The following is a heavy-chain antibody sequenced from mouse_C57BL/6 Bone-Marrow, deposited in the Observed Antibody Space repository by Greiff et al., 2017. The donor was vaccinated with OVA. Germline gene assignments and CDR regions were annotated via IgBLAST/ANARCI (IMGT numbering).Heavy chain of an antibody. CDR1: GYIFTSYW. CDR3: AFYDGYYVSMDY. CDR2: IHPNSGST. Sequence: QVQLQQPGAELVKPGASVKLSCKASGYIFTSYWMHWVKQRPGQGLEWIGMIHPNSGSTNYNEKFKSKATLTVDKSSSTAYMQLSSLTSEDSAVYYCAFYDGYYVSMDYWGQGTSVTVSS. D-gene: IGHD2-3*01. J-gene: IGHJ4*01. V-gene: IGHV1-64*01.